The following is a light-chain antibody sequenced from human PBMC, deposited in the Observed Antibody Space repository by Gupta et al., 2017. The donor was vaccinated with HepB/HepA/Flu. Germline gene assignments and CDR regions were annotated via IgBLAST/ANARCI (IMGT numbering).Light chain of an antibody. V-gene: IGKV1-6*01. CDR1: RGIRNY. Sequence: SQMTQSPSSLSASVGDRVTITCRASRGIRNYLAWYQQKPGKVPKLLIFAASSLQSGVPSRFSGSGSGTDFTLTIGGLQPEDFATYYCLQDYFYPRTFGPGTKVDFK. CDR2: AAS. J-gene: IGKJ1*01. CDR3: LQDYFYPRT.